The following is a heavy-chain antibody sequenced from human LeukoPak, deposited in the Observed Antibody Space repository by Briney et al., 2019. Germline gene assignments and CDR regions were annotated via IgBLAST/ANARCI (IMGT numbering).Heavy chain of an antibody. D-gene: IGHD2-15*01. CDR2: VLFTGSA. CDR1: GASVSSEC. J-gene: IGHJ6*01. Sequence: SERQSPICPLSGASVSSECWRWARQPPGKGLEWIGSVLFTGSAWVNPPLNSRVTMSVDTTKNQFSLKLRSVSAGDTAVYYCARRGSGNGGTRAGREIWGEGATVTVSS. CDR3: ARRGSGNGGTRAGREI. V-gene: IGHV4-59*04.